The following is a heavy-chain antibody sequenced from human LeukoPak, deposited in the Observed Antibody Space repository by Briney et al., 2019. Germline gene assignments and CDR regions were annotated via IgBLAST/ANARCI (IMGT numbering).Heavy chain of an antibody. CDR2: IYSGGST. J-gene: IGHJ3*02. V-gene: IGHV3-66*04. Sequence: GGSLRLSCAASGFTFSSYAMSWVRQAPGKGLEWVSLIYSGGSTNYADSVKGRFTIFRDNSKNTLYLQMNKLRADDTALYYCARLTYYYDSSDYSGDAFDIWGQGTVVTVSS. CDR1: GFTFSSYA. D-gene: IGHD3-22*01. CDR3: ARLTYYYDSSDYSGDAFDI.